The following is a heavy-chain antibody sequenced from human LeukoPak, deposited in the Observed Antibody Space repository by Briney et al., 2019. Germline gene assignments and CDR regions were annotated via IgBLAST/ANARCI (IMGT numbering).Heavy chain of an antibody. V-gene: IGHV4-61*01. CDR3: ARDPSAFAGYFDY. D-gene: IGHD6-13*01. Sequence: PSETLSLTCTVSGYSISSGYYWGWIRPPPGKGLEWIGYIYNSGTTNYNPSLKSRVTISADTSKNQISLNLSSVTAADTAVYYCARDPSAFAGYFDYWGQGTLVTVFS. J-gene: IGHJ4*02. CDR2: IYNSGTT. CDR1: GYSISSGYY.